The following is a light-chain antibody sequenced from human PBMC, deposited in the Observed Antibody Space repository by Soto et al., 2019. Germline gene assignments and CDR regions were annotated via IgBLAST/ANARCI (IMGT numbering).Light chain of an antibody. CDR2: WAS. Sequence: DIVMTQSPDSLAVSLGERATINCKSSQSVLYSSNNKNYLAWYQQKPGQPPKLLIYWASTRESGVPDRFSGSGSGTDFTLTIISLQAEDVAVYYCQQYYSTIMYTFGQGTKLEIK. V-gene: IGKV4-1*01. J-gene: IGKJ2*01. CDR1: QSVLYSSNNKNY. CDR3: QQYYSTIMYT.